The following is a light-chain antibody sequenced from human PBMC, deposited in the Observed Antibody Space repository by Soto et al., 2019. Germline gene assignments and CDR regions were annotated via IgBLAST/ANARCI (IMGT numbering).Light chain of an antibody. CDR2: EAS. V-gene: IGKV1-5*03. CDR1: QSISGS. CDR3: QQYNGYWT. J-gene: IGKJ1*01. Sequence: DIQMTQSPSTLSASVGYRVTITCRASQSISGSLAWYQQKPGKAPKLLIYEASNLKSGVPSRFSSSGSGTEYTLTISSLQPDDSASYYCQQYNGYWTFGQGTRVEIK.